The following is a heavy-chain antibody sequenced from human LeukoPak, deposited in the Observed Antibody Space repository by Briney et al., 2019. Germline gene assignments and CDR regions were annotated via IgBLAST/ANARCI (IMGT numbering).Heavy chain of an antibody. V-gene: IGHV4-34*01. CDR3: ARGILSVYYFDL. CDR1: GGSISGFY. D-gene: IGHD2/OR15-2a*01. CDR2: LHYAGAT. J-gene: IGHJ2*01. Sequence: SETLSLTCAVPGGSISGFYWSWFRQPPGKGLEWIGELHYAGATSYSPSLRGRVTISAGTSDSQFSLTVNSVTAADTAVYYCARGILSVYYFDLWGRGTLVTVSP.